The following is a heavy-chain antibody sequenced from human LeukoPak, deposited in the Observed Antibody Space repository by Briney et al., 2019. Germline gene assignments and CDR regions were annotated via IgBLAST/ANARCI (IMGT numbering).Heavy chain of an antibody. J-gene: IGHJ4*02. CDR3: TRLKGITSAGRAVDY. CDR1: GDSITSSSDF. Sequence: PSETLSLTCTVSGDSITSSSDFWGWIRQPPGKGLEWIGRLYYSGSTYYNPPLKSRVTISVDTSKNHFSLKLSSVTATDTAVYYCTRLKGITSAGRAVDYWGQGTLVTVSS. CDR2: LYYSGST. V-gene: IGHV4-39*02. D-gene: IGHD6-13*01.